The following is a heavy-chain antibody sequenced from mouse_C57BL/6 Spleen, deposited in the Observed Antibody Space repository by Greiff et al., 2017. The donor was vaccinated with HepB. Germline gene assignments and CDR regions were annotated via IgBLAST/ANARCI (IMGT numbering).Heavy chain of an antibody. CDR3: ARSRGAQANYFDY. D-gene: IGHD3-2*02. J-gene: IGHJ2*01. CDR2: ISYSGST. V-gene: IGHV3-8*01. Sequence: EVKVVESGPGLAKPSQTLSLTCSVTGYSITSDYWNWIRKFPGNKLEYMGYISYSGSTYYNPSLKSRISITRDTSKNQYYLQLNSVTTEDTATYYCARSRGAQANYFDYWGQGTTLTVSS. CDR1: GYSITSDY.